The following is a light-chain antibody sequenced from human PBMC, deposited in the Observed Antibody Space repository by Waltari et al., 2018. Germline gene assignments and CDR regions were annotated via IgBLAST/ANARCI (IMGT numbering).Light chain of an antibody. CDR3: MQATQWPLT. Sequence: DVVMTQSPLSLAVTLGQPATIYCRSSQSLVHTDGKTYLNWFHQRPGQSPRRLIYKVFNRDSGVPDGFSGSGSGTDFTLKISRVEAEDVGTYYCMQATQWPLTFGQGTKVEIK. CDR2: KVF. CDR1: QSLVHTDGKTY. V-gene: IGKV2-30*02. J-gene: IGKJ1*01.